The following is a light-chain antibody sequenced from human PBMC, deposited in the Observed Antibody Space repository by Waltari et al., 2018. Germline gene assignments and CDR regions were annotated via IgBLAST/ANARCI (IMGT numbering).Light chain of an antibody. Sequence: QSVLTQPPSASGTPGQRVTISCSGSSSNIGSNYVYWYQPLPGTAPKLLIYRNNQRPSGVPDRFSGSKSGTSASLAISGLRSEDEGDYYCAAWDDSLSGPVFGGGTKLTVL. CDR1: SSNIGSNY. J-gene: IGLJ2*01. CDR2: RNN. V-gene: IGLV1-47*01. CDR3: AAWDDSLSGPV.